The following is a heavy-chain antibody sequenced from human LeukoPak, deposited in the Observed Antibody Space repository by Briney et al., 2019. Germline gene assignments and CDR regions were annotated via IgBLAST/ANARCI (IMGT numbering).Heavy chain of an antibody. Sequence: GGSLRLSCVVSAFSLNTYNMNWVRQAPGKGLEWVSSISYTGTYIYYADSVKGRFTISRDNAKNSLYLQMNSLRAEDTALYYCAKAQRYCSSTSCPGHYGMDVWGQGTTVTVSS. D-gene: IGHD2-2*01. V-gene: IGHV3-21*04. CDR2: ISYTGTYI. J-gene: IGHJ6*02. CDR1: AFSLNTYN. CDR3: AKAQRYCSSTSCPGHYGMDV.